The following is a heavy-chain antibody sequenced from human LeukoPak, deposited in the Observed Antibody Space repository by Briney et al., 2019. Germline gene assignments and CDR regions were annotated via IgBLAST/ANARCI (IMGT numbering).Heavy chain of an antibody. J-gene: IGHJ5*02. CDR2: ISSSSSAI. CDR1: GFTFSSYT. D-gene: IGHD6-19*01. V-gene: IGHV3-48*02. Sequence: GGSLRLSCAASGFTFSSYTMNWVRQAPGKGLEWVSSISSSSSAIYYAASVKGRFTISRDNAKNSLYLQMNSLRDEDTAVYYCARRGEASGSSGWLNWFDPWGQGTLVTVFS. CDR3: ARRGEASGSSGWLNWFDP.